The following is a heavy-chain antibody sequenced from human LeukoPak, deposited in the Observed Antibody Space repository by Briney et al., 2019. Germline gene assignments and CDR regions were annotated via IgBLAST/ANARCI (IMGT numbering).Heavy chain of an antibody. CDR3: AKRRSRNMITFGGVENWFDP. Sequence: GGSLRLSCAASGFTFSSYGMHWVRQAPGKGLEWVAVISNDGSNKYYADSVKGRFTISRDNSKNTLYLQMNSLRAEDTAVYYCAKRRSRNMITFGGVENWFDPWGQGTLVTVSS. J-gene: IGHJ5*02. CDR2: ISNDGSNK. CDR1: GFTFSSYG. D-gene: IGHD3-16*01. V-gene: IGHV3-30*18.